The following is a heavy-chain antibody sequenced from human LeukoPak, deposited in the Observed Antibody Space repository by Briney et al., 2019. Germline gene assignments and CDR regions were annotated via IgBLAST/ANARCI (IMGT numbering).Heavy chain of an antibody. CDR2: INHSGST. CDR1: GGSISSSSYY. J-gene: IGHJ4*02. V-gene: IGHV4-39*07. CDR3: ARPQYSSGYPGFDY. Sequence: SETLSLTCTVSGGSISSSSYYWSWIRQPPGKGLEWIGEINHSGSTNYNPSLKSRVTISVDTSKNQFSLKLSSVTAADTAVYYCARPQYSSGYPGFDYWGQGTLVTVSS. D-gene: IGHD3-22*01.